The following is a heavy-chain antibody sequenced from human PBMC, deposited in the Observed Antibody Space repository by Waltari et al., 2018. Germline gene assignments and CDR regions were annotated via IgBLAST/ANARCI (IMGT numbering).Heavy chain of an antibody. D-gene: IGHD1-26*01. V-gene: IGHV3-21*01. CDR1: GVTLRSYS. CDR3: ARDRWEQAIDY. J-gene: IGHJ4*02. Sequence: EVQLVESGGGLVKPGGSLRLSCAASGVTLRSYSMNWVRQAPGKGLEWVSSITRSSRDIYYADSVKGRFTISRDNAKNSLYLQMNSLRAEDTAVYYCARDRWEQAIDYWGQGTLVTVSS. CDR2: ITRSSRDI.